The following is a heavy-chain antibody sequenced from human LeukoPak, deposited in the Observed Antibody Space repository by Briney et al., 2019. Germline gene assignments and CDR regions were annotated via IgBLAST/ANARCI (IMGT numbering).Heavy chain of an antibody. J-gene: IGHJ4*02. CDR2: LKEDESEK. Sequence: GGSLRLSCAVSGFTLSSFSMSWVRQAPGKGLEWVANLKEDESEKYYVDSVKGRFTISRDNAKNSLYLQMNSLRAEDTAVYYCARDSRSDNGVFDYWGQGTLVTVSS. D-gene: IGHD3-10*01. CDR1: GFTLSSFS. V-gene: IGHV3-7*01. CDR3: ARDSRSDNGVFDY.